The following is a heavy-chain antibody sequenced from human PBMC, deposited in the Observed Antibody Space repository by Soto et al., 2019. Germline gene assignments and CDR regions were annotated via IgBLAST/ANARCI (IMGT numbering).Heavy chain of an antibody. V-gene: IGHV1-46*01. CDR1: GYTFTSYF. J-gene: IGHJ3*02. CDR3: ARVSRGAFDI. Sequence: QVQLVQSGAEVKKPGASVKVSCKASGYTFTSYFIHWVRQAPGQGLEWMGVFDPSGVATNSAQKFQGRLTMTRDTSTSTVYMDLTSLGSDDTALYYCARVSRGAFDIWGQGTLVTLSS. CDR2: FDPSGVAT.